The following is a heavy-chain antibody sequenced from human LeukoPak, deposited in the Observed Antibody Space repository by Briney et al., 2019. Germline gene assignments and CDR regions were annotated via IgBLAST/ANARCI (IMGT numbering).Heavy chain of an antibody. V-gene: IGHV4-39*01. CDR1: GGSISISNYY. CDR2: IYYSGST. CDR3: ARPRLLYGSGPILV. J-gene: IGHJ4*02. Sequence: PSETLSLTCTVSGGSISISNYYWGWIRQRQPPGKGLEWIGTIYYSGSTHYNPSLKSRVTISVDTSKNQFSLKLSSVTAADTAVYYCARPRLLYGSGPILVWGQGTLVTVSS. D-gene: IGHD3-10*01.